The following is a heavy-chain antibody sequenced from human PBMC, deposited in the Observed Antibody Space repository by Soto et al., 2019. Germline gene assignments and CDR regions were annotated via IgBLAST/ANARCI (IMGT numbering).Heavy chain of an antibody. CDR3: ARLPSRHLVDY. Sequence: SETLSLTCTVSGSSINSSGYYWGWIRQPPGKGLEWIGSMFYGVSTYYNPSLKSRVTVSVDTSKNQFSLNLRSVTAADTAVYYCARLPSRHLVDYWGQGTLVNVSS. CDR2: MFYGVST. V-gene: IGHV4-39*01. J-gene: IGHJ4*02. D-gene: IGHD3-3*02. CDR1: GSSINSSGYY.